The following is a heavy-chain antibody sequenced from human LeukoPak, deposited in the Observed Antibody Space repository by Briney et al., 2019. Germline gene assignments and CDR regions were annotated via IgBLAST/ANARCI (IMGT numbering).Heavy chain of an antibody. Sequence: GGSLRRSCAASGFTFSSHAMNWVRQAPGKGLEWVSTISGSGGSKHYADSVEGRFTISRDNSKNTVYLQMNSLRAEDTAIYYCAKLTSASGAYGVDVWGQGTTVTVSS. V-gene: IGHV3-23*01. J-gene: IGHJ6*02. D-gene: IGHD3-10*01. CDR1: GFTFSSHA. CDR2: ISGSGGSK. CDR3: AKLTSASGAYGVDV.